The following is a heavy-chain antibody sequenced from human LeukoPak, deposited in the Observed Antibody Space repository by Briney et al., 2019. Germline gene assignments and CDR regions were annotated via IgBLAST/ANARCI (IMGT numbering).Heavy chain of an antibody. CDR1: GYTFTGYY. CDR2: INHNSGGT. J-gene: IGHJ4*02. Sequence: ASVKVSCKASGYTFTGYYMHWVRQAPGQGLEWMGWINHNSGGTNYAQKFQGRVTMTGDTSISTAYMELSRLRSDDTAVYYCARDFPRYCSGGSCYSFGYWGQGTLVTVSS. V-gene: IGHV1-2*02. CDR3: ARDFPRYCSGGSCYSFGY. D-gene: IGHD2-15*01.